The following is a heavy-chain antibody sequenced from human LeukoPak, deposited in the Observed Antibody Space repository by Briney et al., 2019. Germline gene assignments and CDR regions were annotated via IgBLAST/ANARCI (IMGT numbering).Heavy chain of an antibody. Sequence: SGGSLRLSCAASGFSFSSYTMHWVRQAPGKGLEYVSAISSNGGSTYYADSVKGRFTISRDNSKKTLYLQMSSLRVDDTAVYYCVKTLDHYDSSGYSHWGQGTLVNVSS. J-gene: IGHJ4*02. CDR2: ISSNGGST. CDR1: GFSFSSYT. V-gene: IGHV3-64D*06. D-gene: IGHD3-22*01. CDR3: VKTLDHYDSSGYSH.